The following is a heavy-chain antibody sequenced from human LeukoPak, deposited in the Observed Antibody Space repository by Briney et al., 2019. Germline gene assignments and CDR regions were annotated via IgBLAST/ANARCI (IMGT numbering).Heavy chain of an antibody. D-gene: IGHD3-22*01. Sequence: ASVKVSCKASGYTFTGYYMHWVRQAPGQGLEWMGWINPNSGGTNYAQKFQGRVTMTRDTSISTAYMELSRLRSDDTAVYYCAKPPRDYYYDSSGYQPNDYWGQGTLVTVSS. J-gene: IGHJ4*02. CDR2: INPNSGGT. V-gene: IGHV1-2*02. CDR1: GYTFTGYY. CDR3: AKPPRDYYYDSSGYQPNDY.